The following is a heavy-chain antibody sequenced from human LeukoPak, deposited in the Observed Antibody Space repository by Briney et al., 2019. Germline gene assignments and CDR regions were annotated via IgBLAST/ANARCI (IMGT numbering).Heavy chain of an antibody. V-gene: IGHV3-30*02. CDR2: IRYDGTNE. J-gene: IGHJ4*02. CDR3: ARGKDHEDY. D-gene: IGHD3-16*01. Sequence: GGSLRLSCAASGFTFNSFGMHWVRQPPGKGLEWVAFIRYDGTNEYIADSVKGRFTISRDNSKNTLYLQMNRLRSDDTAVYYCARGKDHEDYWGQGTLVIVSS. CDR1: GFTFNSFG.